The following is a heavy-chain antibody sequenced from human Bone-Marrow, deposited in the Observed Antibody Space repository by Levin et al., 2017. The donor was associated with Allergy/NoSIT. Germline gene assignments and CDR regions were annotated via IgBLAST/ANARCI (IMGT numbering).Heavy chain of an antibody. V-gene: IGHV4-59*01. D-gene: IGHD4-17*01. J-gene: IGHJ4*02. Sequence: SETLSLTCTVSDASITDYYWTWIRQPPGKGLEWIGHSYYSGSTNYNPSLKSRVTISIDTSKNQFSLKLSSVTAADTAVYYCARRDYGDYFDYWGQGTLVTVAS. CDR1: DASITDYY. CDR3: ARRDYGDYFDY. CDR2: SYYSGST.